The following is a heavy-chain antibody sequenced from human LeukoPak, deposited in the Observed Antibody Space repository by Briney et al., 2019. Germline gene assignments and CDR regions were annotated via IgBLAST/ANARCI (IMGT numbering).Heavy chain of an antibody. D-gene: IGHD3-10*01. CDR3: VRDVGAVRGEVYFDY. CDR1: GFTFSTFA. J-gene: IGHJ4*02. Sequence: GGSLRLSCAASGFTFSTFALHWVRLSPGKGLEWVSSITGSGPYMLYADSVKHRFTISRDNTKNLLYLEMNSLRAEDTAMYFCVRDVGAVRGEVYFDYWGQGTLVTVSS. V-gene: IGHV3-21*06. CDR2: ITGSGPYM.